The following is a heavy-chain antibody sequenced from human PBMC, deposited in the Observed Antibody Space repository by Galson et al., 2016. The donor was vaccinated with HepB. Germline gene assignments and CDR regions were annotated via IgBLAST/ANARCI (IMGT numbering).Heavy chain of an antibody. CDR3: ATSTSSVIGY. V-gene: IGHV3-23*01. D-gene: IGHD6-13*01. CDR2: ISDSGSST. Sequence: WVRQAPGKGLEWVSYISDSGSSTYYADSVKGRLTISRDNSKNTLYLQMNSLRADDTAVYYCATSTSSVIGYWGQGTLVTVSS. J-gene: IGHJ4*02.